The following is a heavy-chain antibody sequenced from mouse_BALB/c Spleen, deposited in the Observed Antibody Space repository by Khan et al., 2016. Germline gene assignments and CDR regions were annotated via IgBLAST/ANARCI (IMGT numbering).Heavy chain of an antibody. CDR1: GYSITSDYA. Sequence: SGPGLVKPSQSLSLTCTVTGYSITSDYAWNWIRQFPGNKLEWMGYISYSGSTSYNPSLKSRISITRDTSKNQFFLQLNSVTTEDTATYYCARYYYGSSYFDYWGQGTTLTVSS. CDR3: ARYYYGSSYFDY. CDR2: ISYSGST. D-gene: IGHD1-1*01. V-gene: IGHV3-2*02. J-gene: IGHJ2*01.